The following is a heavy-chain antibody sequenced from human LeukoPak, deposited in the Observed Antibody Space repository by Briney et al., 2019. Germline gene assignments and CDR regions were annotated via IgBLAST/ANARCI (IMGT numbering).Heavy chain of an antibody. CDR2: ISYRGTT. V-gene: IGHV4-59*08. D-gene: IGHD2-2*01. J-gene: IGHJ3*02. Sequence: PSETLSLTCTVSGDSINRHYWSWIRQTPGKGLEWIGYISYRGTTKYNPSLKSRVTISIDTSNNQFSLRLSSVTAADTAVYYCATNAGPAALDAIDIWGRGTIVTVSS. CDR1: GDSINRHY. CDR3: ATNAGPAALDAIDI.